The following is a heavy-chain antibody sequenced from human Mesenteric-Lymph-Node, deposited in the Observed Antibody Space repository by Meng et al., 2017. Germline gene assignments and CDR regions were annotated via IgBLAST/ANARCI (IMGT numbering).Heavy chain of an antibody. D-gene: IGHD6-13*01. CDR2: IDNDGIDT. CDR3: ASDLRAASEY. V-gene: IGHV3-74*01. CDR1: GFTFSSYW. Sequence: GESLKISCAASGFTFSSYWMNWVRQAPGKGLVWVSRIDNDGIDTGYADSVKGRFTISRDNAKKTLYLQMNSLRVEETGLYYCASDLRAASEYWGQGTLVTVSS. J-gene: IGHJ4*02.